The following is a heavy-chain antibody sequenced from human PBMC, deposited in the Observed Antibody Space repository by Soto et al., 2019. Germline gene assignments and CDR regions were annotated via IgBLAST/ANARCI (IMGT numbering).Heavy chain of an antibody. D-gene: IGHD1-26*01. V-gene: IGHV4-39*01. CDR2: IYYSGST. CDR3: ARHGVGATLGSFDY. Sequence: SETLSLTCTVSGGSISSSSYYWGWIGQPPGKGLEWIGSIYYSGSTYYNPSLKSRVTISVDTSKNQFSLKLSSVTAADTAVYYCARHGVGATLGSFDYWGQGTLVTVSS. J-gene: IGHJ4*02. CDR1: GGSISSSSYY.